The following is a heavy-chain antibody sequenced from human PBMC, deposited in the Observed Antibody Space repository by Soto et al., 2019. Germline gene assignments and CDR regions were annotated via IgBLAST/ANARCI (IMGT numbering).Heavy chain of an antibody. CDR3: AKGSTYGGYSQNHYFDY. CDR2: ISASGGST. J-gene: IGHJ4*02. CDR1: GVAFSGYA. D-gene: IGHD5-12*01. V-gene: IGHV3-23*01. Sequence: PGGSLRLSCAASGVAFSGYAMSWVRQAPGKGLGWVSAISASGGSTFHADSVKGRFTISRDNSKNTLYLQMNSLRAEDTALYYCAKGSTYGGYSQNHYFDYWGQGILVTVSS.